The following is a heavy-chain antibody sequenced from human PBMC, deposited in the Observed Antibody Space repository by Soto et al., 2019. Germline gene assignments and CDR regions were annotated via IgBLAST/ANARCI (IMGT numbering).Heavy chain of an antibody. D-gene: IGHD1-26*01. J-gene: IGHJ5*02. CDR2: ISVNNDHT. Sequence: QVQLVQSGAEVEKPGASVKVSCKTSGYTFTTYFISWVRQAPGQGLEWMGWISVNNDHTNYALKFQGRVTMTPDTSTSTAYMELRRLRSDDTAVYYCASSRPIGAYVSWGQGTLVTVSS. V-gene: IGHV1-18*01. CDR1: GYTFTTYF. CDR3: ASSRPIGAYVS.